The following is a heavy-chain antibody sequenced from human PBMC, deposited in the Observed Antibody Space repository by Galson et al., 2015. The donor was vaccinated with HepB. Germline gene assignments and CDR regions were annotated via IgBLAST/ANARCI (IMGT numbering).Heavy chain of an antibody. J-gene: IGHJ6*02. CDR1: GFTFSSYA. CDR3: ARGLGITMIPQISDRSYYYYGMDV. CDR2: ISYDGSNK. V-gene: IGHV3-30-3*01. Sequence: SLRLSCAASGFTFSSYAMHWVRRAPGKGLEWVAVISYDGSNKYYADSVKGRFTISRDNSKNTLYLQMNSLRAEDTAVYYCARGLGITMIPQISDRSYYYYGMDVWGQGTTVTVSS. D-gene: IGHD3-22*01.